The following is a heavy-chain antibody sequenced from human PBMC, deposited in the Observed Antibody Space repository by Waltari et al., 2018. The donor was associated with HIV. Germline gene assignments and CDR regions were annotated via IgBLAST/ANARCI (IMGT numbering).Heavy chain of an antibody. Sequence: EVQLVQSGAEVKRPGESLKISCKGSGYSFTSYWIGWVRQMPGKGLDWMGIIYPGDSDTRYSPSFQVQVTISADKSISTAYLQWSSLKASDTAMYYCARQKGDGSGSYATYYYYGMDVWGQGTTVTVSS. CDR3: ARQKGDGSGSYATYYYYGMDV. J-gene: IGHJ6*02. V-gene: IGHV5-51*01. D-gene: IGHD3-10*01. CDR2: IYPGDSDT. CDR1: GYSFTSYW.